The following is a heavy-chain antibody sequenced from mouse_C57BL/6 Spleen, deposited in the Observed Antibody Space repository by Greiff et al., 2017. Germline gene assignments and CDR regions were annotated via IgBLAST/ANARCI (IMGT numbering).Heavy chain of an antibody. CDR1: GYTFTSYW. D-gene: IGHD2-4*01. V-gene: IGHV1-52*01. Sequence: QVQLQQSGAELVRPGSSVKLSCKASGYTFTSYWMHWVKQRPIQGLEWIGNIDPSDSETHYNQKFKDKATLTVDKSSSTAYMQLSSLTSEDSAVYYCARGDDYAWFAYWGQGTLVTVSA. J-gene: IGHJ3*01. CDR3: ARGDDYAWFAY. CDR2: IDPSDSET.